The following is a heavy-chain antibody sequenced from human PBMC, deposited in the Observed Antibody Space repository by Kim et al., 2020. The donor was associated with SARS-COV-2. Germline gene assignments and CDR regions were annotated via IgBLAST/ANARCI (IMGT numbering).Heavy chain of an antibody. CDR3: ARVVRSSSSLFPIDY. J-gene: IGHJ4*02. CDR1: GGSISSGGYY. V-gene: IGHV4-31*03. D-gene: IGHD6-13*01. CDR2: IYYSGST. Sequence: SETLSLTCTVSGGSISSGGYYWSWIRQHPGKGLEWIGYIYYSGSTYYNPSLKSRVTISVDTSKNQFSLKLSSVTAADTAVYYCARVVRSSSSLFPIDYWGQGTLVTVSS.